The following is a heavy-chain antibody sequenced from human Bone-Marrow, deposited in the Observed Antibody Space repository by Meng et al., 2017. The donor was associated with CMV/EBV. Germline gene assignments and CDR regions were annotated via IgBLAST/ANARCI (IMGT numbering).Heavy chain of an antibody. V-gene: IGHV4-38-2*02. Sequence: GSLRLSCTVSGYSISSGYYWGWIRQPPGKGLEWIGSIYHSGSTHYNPSLKSRVTISVDTSKIQFSLKLSSVTAADTAVYYGARVYQWGPLDWGQGTLVTVSS. D-gene: IGHD1-26*01. CDR1: GYSISSGYY. CDR2: IYHSGST. J-gene: IGHJ4*02. CDR3: ARVYQWGPLD.